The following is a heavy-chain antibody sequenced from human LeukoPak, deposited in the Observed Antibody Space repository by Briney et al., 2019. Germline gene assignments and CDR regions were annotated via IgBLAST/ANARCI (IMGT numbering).Heavy chain of an antibody. D-gene: IGHD6-19*01. CDR2: IRYDGSNK. J-gene: IGHJ3*02. V-gene: IGHV3-30*02. Sequence: QPGGSLRLSCAASGFTFSSYGMHWVRQAPGKGLEWVAFIRYDGSNKYYADSVKGRFTISRDNSKNTLYLQMNSLRAEDTAVYYCAKEGVEKQWRLGAFDIWGQGTMVTVSS. CDR3: AKEGVEKQWRLGAFDI. CDR1: GFTFSSYG.